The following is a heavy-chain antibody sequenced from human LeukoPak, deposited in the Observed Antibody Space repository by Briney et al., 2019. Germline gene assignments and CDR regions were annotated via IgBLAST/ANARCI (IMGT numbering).Heavy chain of an antibody. CDR2: IRKDGSDK. CDR3: AKDSSWAFDY. CDR1: GFTFSRYG. D-gene: IGHD6-13*01. Sequence: GGSLRLSCGASGFTFSRYGMHWVRQAPGKGLEWVTYIRKDGSDKYYADSVKGRFTISRDSSKNMVYLQMNSLRAEDTGIYYCAKDSSWAFDYWGQGTLVSVSP. V-gene: IGHV3-30*02. J-gene: IGHJ4*02.